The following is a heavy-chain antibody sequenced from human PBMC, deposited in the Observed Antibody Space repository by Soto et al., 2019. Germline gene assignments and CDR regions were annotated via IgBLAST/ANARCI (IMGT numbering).Heavy chain of an antibody. Sequence: GGSLRLSCAASGFIFKMYWMHWVRQSPGKGLVWISRIYNDGTYSDYADSVRGRFTISGDNVNDTLYLQMNNLRAEDSGLYYCTRGPRPISTGTGAYWGQGTQVTVSS. J-gene: IGHJ4*02. D-gene: IGHD3-10*01. V-gene: IGHV3-74*01. CDR2: IYNDGTYS. CDR1: GFIFKMYW. CDR3: TRGPRPISTGTGAY.